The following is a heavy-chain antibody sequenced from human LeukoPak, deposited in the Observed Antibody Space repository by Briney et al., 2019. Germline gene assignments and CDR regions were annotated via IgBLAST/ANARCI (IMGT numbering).Heavy chain of an antibody. J-gene: IGHJ4*02. CDR1: GGSISSYY. V-gene: IGHV4-59*01. Sequence: SETLSLTCTVSGGSISSYYWSWIRQPPGKGLEWIGYISYSGSTNYSPSLKSRVTISVDTSKNQFSLKLSSVTAADTAVYYCARGLYSSSWYRDDYWGQGTLATVSS. D-gene: IGHD6-13*01. CDR2: ISYSGST. CDR3: ARGLYSSSWYRDDY.